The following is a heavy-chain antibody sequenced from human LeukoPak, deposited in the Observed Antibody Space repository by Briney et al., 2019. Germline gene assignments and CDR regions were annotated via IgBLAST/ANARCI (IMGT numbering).Heavy chain of an antibody. CDR2: FDPEDGET. J-gene: IGHJ6*02. CDR1: GYTLTELS. D-gene: IGHD1-1*01. Sequence: ASVKVSCKVSGYTLTELSMHWERQAPGKGLEWMGGFDPEDGETIYAQKFQGRVTMTEDTSTDTAYMELSSLRSEDTAVYYCATDPSWSVQLEPNYYYGMDVWGQGTTVTVSS. V-gene: IGHV1-24*01. CDR3: ATDPSWSVQLEPNYYYGMDV.